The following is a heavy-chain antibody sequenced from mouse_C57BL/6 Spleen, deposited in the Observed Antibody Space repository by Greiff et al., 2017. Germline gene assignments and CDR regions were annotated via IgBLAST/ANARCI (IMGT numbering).Heavy chain of an antibody. CDR1: GFTFSSYG. D-gene: IGHD2-5*01. Sequence: DVQLVESGGDLVKPGGSLKLSCAASGFTFSSYGMSWVRQTPDKRLEWVATISSGGSYTYYPDSVKGRFTISRDNAKNTLYLQMSSLKSEDTAMYYCARQGSNYEYAMDYWGQGTSVTVSS. J-gene: IGHJ4*01. V-gene: IGHV5-6*01. CDR2: ISSGGSYT. CDR3: ARQGSNYEYAMDY.